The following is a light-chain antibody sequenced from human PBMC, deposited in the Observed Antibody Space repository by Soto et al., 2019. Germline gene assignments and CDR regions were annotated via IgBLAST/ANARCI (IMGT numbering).Light chain of an antibody. V-gene: IGKV2D-29*01. Sequence: EIVMTQSPLSLSVTPGQPASISCKSSQTLLHRDRKTYLYWYLQRTGQPPQLLIHEASNRFSGVPERFSGSGSGTDFTLKISRVEAEDVGVYYCMQTIQPAFTFGQGTKLEIK. CDR3: MQTIQPAFT. CDR2: EAS. CDR1: QTLLHRDRKTY. J-gene: IGKJ2*01.